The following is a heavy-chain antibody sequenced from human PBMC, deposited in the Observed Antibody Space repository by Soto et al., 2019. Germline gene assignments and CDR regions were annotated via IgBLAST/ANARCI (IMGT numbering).Heavy chain of an antibody. V-gene: IGHV5-51*01. J-gene: IGHJ4*02. CDR1: GYSFTIYW. CDR3: ARQLITYYYDSSGYPTGNFDY. Sequence: GESLKISCKGSGYSFTIYWIGWVRQMPGKGLEWMGIIYPGDSDTRYSPSFQGQVTIPADKSISTAYLQWSSLKASDTAMYYCARQLITYYYDSSGYPTGNFDYWGQGTLVTVSS. CDR2: IYPGDSDT. D-gene: IGHD3-22*01.